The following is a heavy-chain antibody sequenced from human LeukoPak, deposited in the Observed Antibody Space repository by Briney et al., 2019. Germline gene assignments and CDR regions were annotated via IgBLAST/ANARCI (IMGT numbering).Heavy chain of an antibody. CDR1: GGSFSGYY. D-gene: IGHD2/OR15-2a*01. CDR2: INHSGST. CDR3: ARRPRKNSALDV. J-gene: IGHJ6*04. Sequence: SETLSLTCAVYGGSFSGYYWSWIRQPPGKGLEWIGEINHSGSTNYNPSLKSRVTISVDTSKNQFSLKLSSVTAADTAEYYCARRPRKNSALDVWGKGTTVTVSS. V-gene: IGHV4-34*01.